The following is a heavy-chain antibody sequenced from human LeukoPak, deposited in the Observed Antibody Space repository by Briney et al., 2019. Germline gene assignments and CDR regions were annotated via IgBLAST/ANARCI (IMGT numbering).Heavy chain of an antibody. D-gene: IGHD5-12*01. Sequence: SETLSLTCAVYGGSFSGYYWSWIRQPPGKGLEWIGEINHSGSTNYNPSLKSRVTISVDTSKNQFSLKLSSVTAADTAVYYCARDRWLRNYYYGMDVWGQGTTVTVSS. J-gene: IGHJ6*02. V-gene: IGHV4-34*01. CDR1: GGSFSGYY. CDR2: INHSGST. CDR3: ARDRWLRNYYYGMDV.